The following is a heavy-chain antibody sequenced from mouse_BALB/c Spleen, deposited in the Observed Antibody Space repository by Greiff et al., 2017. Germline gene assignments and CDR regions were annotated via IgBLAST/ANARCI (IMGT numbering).Heavy chain of an antibody. CDR1: GYSITSDYA. V-gene: IGHV3-2*02. J-gene: IGHJ4*01. Sequence: EVKLMESGPGLVKPSQSLSLTCTVTGYSITSDYAWNWIRQFPGNKLEWMGYISYSGSTSYNPSLKSRISITRDTSKNQFVLQLNSVTTEDTATYYCARGLLYAMDYWGQGTSVTVSS. D-gene: IGHD2-13*01. CDR2: ISYSGST. CDR3: ARGLLYAMDY.